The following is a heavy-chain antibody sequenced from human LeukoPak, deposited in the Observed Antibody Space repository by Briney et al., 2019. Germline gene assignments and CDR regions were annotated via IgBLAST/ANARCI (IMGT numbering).Heavy chain of an antibody. CDR1: GFSFSSYN. D-gene: IGHD1-26*01. CDR3: ARHLPPGTYGMDV. J-gene: IGHJ6*02. CDR2: ISTTSTYI. Sequence: GGSLRLSCAASGFSFSSYNMNWVRQAPGKGLEWVSYISTTSTYIYYADSLKGRFTISRDNARNSLYLQMNSLRADDTAVYYCARHLPPGTYGMDVWGQGTTVTVSS. V-gene: IGHV3-21*01.